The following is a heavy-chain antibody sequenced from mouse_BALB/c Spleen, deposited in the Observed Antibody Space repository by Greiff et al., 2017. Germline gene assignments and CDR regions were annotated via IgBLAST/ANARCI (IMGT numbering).Heavy chain of an antibody. D-gene: IGHD1-1*01. CDR2: FYPGSGSI. J-gene: IGHJ4*01. Sequence: QVQLKESGAELVKPGASVMLSCKASGYTFTEYIIHWVKQRSGQGLEWIGWFYPGSGSIKYNEKFKDKATLTADKSSSTVYMELSRLTSEDSAVYFCARHEGSLLQGYAMDYWGQGTSVTVSS. CDR3: ARHEGSLLQGYAMDY. CDR1: GYTFTEYI. V-gene: IGHV1-62-2*01.